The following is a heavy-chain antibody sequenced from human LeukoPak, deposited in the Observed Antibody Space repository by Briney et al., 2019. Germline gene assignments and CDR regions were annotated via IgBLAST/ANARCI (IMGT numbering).Heavy chain of an antibody. Sequence: GASLQISCKGSGYIFTSYWIGWVRQLPGKGLEWMGIIYPGDSDTRYSPSFQGQVTISADKSISTAYLQWSSLKASDTAMYYCARPRGGYEYYFDYWGQGTLVTVSS. CDR3: ARPRGGYEYYFDY. V-gene: IGHV5-51*01. J-gene: IGHJ4*02. CDR2: IYPGDSDT. CDR1: GYIFTSYW. D-gene: IGHD3-16*01.